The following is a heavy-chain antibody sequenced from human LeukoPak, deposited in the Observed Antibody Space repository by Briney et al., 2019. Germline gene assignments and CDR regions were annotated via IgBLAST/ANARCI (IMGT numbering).Heavy chain of an antibody. V-gene: IGHV3-7*01. CDR2: IRHDGNWR. CDR3: ARFGDPSTTLDY. Sequence: GGSLRLSCAASGFTFSRHWMSWVRQAPGKGLEWVAHIRHDGNWRHHEDSVEGRFTISRDNAKNSLYLQMNSLRVEGTAVYYCARFGDPSTTLDYWGQGTRVTVSS. CDR1: GFTFSRHW. J-gene: IGHJ4*02. D-gene: IGHD3-16*01.